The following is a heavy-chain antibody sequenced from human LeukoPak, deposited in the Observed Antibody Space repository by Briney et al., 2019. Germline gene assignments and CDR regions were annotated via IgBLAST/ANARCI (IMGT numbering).Heavy chain of an antibody. CDR3: AKGQTTVMAFDV. V-gene: IGHV3-23*01. D-gene: IGHD4-17*01. CDR2: ISGSGGST. Sequence: SGGSPRLSCTASGFNFSGYAMSWVRQAPGKGLEWVSAISGSGGSTYYADSVKGRFTISRDNSKDTLYMQLNSPRAEDTTVYFCAKGQTTVMAFDVWGQGTMVSVSS. J-gene: IGHJ3*01. CDR1: GFNFSGYA.